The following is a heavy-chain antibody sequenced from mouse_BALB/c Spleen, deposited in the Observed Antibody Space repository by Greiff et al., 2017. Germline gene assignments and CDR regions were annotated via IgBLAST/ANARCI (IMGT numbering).Heavy chain of an antibody. D-gene: IGHD2-1*01. CDR1: GFTFTDYY. J-gene: IGHJ2*01. V-gene: IGHV7-3*02. CDR3: ARDSYGNSKGY. Sequence: DVMLVESGGGLVQPGGSLRLSCATSGFTFTDYYMSWVRQPPGKALEWLGFIRNKANGYTTEYSASVKGRFTISRDNSQSILYLQMNTLRAEDSATYYCARDSYGNSKGYWGQGTTLTVSS. CDR2: IRNKANGYTT.